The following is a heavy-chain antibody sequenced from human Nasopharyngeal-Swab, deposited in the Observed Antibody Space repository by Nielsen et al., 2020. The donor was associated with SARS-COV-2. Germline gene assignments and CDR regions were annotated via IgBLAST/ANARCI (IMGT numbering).Heavy chain of an antibody. Sequence: GGSLRLSCKGSGYSFTSYWIGWVRQMPGKGLEWMGIIYPGDSDTRYSPSFQGQVTISADKSISTAYLQWSSLKASDTAMYYCARHEWDSSGWYYYYMDVWGKGTTVTVSS. V-gene: IGHV5-51*01. CDR2: IYPGDSDT. CDR1: GYSFTSYW. J-gene: IGHJ6*03. CDR3: ARHEWDSSGWYYYYMDV. D-gene: IGHD6-19*01.